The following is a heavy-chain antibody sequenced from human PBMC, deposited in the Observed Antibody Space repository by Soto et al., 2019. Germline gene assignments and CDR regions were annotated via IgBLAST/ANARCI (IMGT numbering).Heavy chain of an antibody. CDR1: GGSFSGYY. D-gene: IGHD6-13*01. Sequence: SETLSLTCAVYGGSFSGYYWSWIRQPPGKGLEWIGEINHSGSTNYNPSLKSRVTISVDTSKNQFSLKLSSVTAADTAVYYCARPHSSLYYFDYWGQGTLVTVSS. CDR3: ARPHSSLYYFDY. J-gene: IGHJ4*02. CDR2: INHSGST. V-gene: IGHV4-34*01.